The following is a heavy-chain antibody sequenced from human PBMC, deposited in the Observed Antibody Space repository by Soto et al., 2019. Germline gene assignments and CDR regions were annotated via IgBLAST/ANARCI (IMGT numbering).Heavy chain of an antibody. Sequence: PGESLKNYCKGSGDTFTSHWITWVRQLPGKGLELMGLIYPADSDTRYSPSFEGQVTSSVDKSISTAYLQWSSLKASDTAMYYCVRPQAKELGTIRGAFDTWGQGTKVTVSS. V-gene: IGHV5-51*01. CDR3: VRPQAKELGTIRGAFDT. J-gene: IGHJ3*02. CDR2: IYPADSDT. CDR1: GDTFTSHW. D-gene: IGHD3-10*01.